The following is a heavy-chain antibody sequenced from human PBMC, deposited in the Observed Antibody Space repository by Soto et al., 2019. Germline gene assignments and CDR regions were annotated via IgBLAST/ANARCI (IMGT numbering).Heavy chain of an antibody. V-gene: IGHV4-59*08. CDR1: SGPSRSHN. CDR2: IYHTGDT. CDR3: VRQGIGDLHGLVDV. J-gene: IGHJ6*02. Sequence: QVQLQQSGPGLVKPSETLSLTCTVSSGPSRSHNWGWIRQPPGGGLEWIGYIYHTGDTSYNPSLSSRVTISADTSTNHISLTLRSVTAADTAVYYWVRQGIGDLHGLVDVWGQGTRVSVSS. D-gene: IGHD3-10*01.